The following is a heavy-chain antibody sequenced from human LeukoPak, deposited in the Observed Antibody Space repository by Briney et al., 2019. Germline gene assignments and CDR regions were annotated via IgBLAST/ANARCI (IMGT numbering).Heavy chain of an antibody. CDR3: ARENQRSMIVVDNYWVDAFDI. V-gene: IGHV3-21*01. Sequence: GGSLRLSCAASGFTFSSYSMNWVRQAPGKGLEWVSSISRSSSYIYYADSVKGRFTISRDNAKNSLYLQMNSLRAEDTAVYYCARENQRSMIVVDNYWVDAFDIWGQGTMVTVSS. CDR2: ISRSSSYI. CDR1: GFTFSSYS. J-gene: IGHJ3*02. D-gene: IGHD3-22*01.